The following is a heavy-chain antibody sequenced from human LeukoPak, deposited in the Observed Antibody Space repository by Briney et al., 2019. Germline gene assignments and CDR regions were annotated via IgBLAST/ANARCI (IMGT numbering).Heavy chain of an antibody. V-gene: IGHV3-48*03. CDR2: ISSSGSNI. CDR3: ARGGLYDYVWGSYRRQSFDY. D-gene: IGHD3-16*02. J-gene: IGHJ4*02. Sequence: GSLRLSCAASGFTFSSFEMNWVRQAPGKGLEWVSYISSSGSNIYYADSVKGRFTISRDNAKNSLYPQMNSLRDEDTAVYYFARGGLYDYVWGSYRRQSFDYWGQGTLVTVSS. CDR1: GFTFSSFE.